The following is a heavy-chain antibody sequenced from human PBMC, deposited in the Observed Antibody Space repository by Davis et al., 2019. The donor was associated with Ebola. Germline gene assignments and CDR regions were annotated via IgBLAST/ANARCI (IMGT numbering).Heavy chain of an antibody. CDR3: AKGESRLVHYYFDY. Sequence: GESLKISCAASGFTFSSYGMHWVRQAPGKGLEWVAVIWYDGSNKYYADSVKGRFTISRDNSKNTPYLQMNSLRAEDTAVYYCAKGESRLVHYYFDYWGQGTLVTVSS. V-gene: IGHV3-30*02. D-gene: IGHD6-19*01. CDR1: GFTFSSYG. CDR2: IWYDGSNK. J-gene: IGHJ4*02.